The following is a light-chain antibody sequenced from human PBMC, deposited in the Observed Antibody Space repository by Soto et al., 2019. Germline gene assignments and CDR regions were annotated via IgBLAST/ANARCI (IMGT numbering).Light chain of an antibody. J-gene: IGKJ1*01. CDR3: QHYKMYSPWT. Sequence: DIQMTQSPSTLSGSVGDRVTITCRASQTISSWLAWYQQKPGKAPKLLIYKASTLKSGVPSRFSGSGSGTDFTLTISSLQPDDFATYYCQHYKMYSPWTFGQGTKVDIX. V-gene: IGKV1-5*03. CDR1: QTISSW. CDR2: KAS.